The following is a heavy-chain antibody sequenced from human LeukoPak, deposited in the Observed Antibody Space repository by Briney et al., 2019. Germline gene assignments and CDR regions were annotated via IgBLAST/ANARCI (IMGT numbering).Heavy chain of an antibody. Sequence: GASVKVSCKVSGYTLTELSMHWVRQAPGKGLEWMGGFDPEDGETIYAQKIQGRITMTEDTSTDTAYMELSSLRSEDTAVYNCATIIIERDYGMDVWGQGTTVTVSS. CDR3: ATIIIERDYGMDV. CDR2: FDPEDGET. J-gene: IGHJ6*02. V-gene: IGHV1-24*01. CDR1: GYTLTELS. D-gene: IGHD2/OR15-2a*01.